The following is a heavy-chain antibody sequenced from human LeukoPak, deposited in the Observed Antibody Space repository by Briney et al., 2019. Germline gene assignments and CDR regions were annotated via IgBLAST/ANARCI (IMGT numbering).Heavy chain of an antibody. D-gene: IGHD6-13*01. Sequence: SETLSLTCAVYGGSFSGYYWSWIRQPPGKGLEWIGEINHSGSTNYNPSLKSRVTISVDTSKNQFSLKLSSVTAADTAVYYCARGRIAAAGKDYWGQGTLVTVSS. CDR1: GGSFSGYY. CDR3: ARGRIAAAGKDY. V-gene: IGHV4-34*01. CDR2: INHSGST. J-gene: IGHJ4*02.